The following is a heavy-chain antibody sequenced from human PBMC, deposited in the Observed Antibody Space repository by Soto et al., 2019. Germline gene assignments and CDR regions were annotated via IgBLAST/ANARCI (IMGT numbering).Heavy chain of an antibody. CDR3: ARDTRSITIVRGEDVYYYYYGMDV. CDR2: IIPIFGTA. V-gene: IGHV1-69*13. CDR1: GGTFSSYA. D-gene: IGHD3-10*01. Sequence: SVKVSCKASGGTFSSYAISWVRQAPGQGLEWMGGIIPIFGTANYAQKFQGRVTITADESTSTAYMELSSLRSEDTAVYYCARDTRSITIVRGEDVYYYYYGMDVWGQGTTVTVSS. J-gene: IGHJ6*02.